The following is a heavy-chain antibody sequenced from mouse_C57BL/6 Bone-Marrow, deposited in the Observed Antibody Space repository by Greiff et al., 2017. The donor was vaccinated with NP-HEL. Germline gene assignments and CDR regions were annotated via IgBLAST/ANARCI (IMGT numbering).Heavy chain of an antibody. J-gene: IGHJ3*01. Sequence: DVQLQESGPGLVKPSQSLSLTCSVTGYSIISGYYWNWIRQFPGNKLEWMAYISYDGSNNYNPPLKNRISITRDISKNQFFLKLTSVTTEDTATYYCAREGGYYGSPFAYWGQGTLVTVSA. CDR1: GYSIISGYY. CDR3: AREGGYYGSPFAY. CDR2: ISYDGSN. D-gene: IGHD1-1*01. V-gene: IGHV3-6*01.